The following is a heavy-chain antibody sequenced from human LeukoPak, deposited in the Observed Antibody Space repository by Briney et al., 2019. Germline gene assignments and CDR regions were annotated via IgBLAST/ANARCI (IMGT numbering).Heavy chain of an antibody. J-gene: IGHJ6*03. V-gene: IGHV1-2*02. D-gene: IGHD6-6*01. Sequence: ASVKVSCKASGYTFTGYYMHWVRQAPGQGLEWMGWINPNSGGTNYAQKFQGRVTMTRDTSISTAYMELSRLRSDDTAVYYCARDRWGSTSSESRTDYYYYYMDVWGKGTTVTVSS. CDR1: GYTFTGYY. CDR3: ARDRWGSTSSESRTDYYYYYMDV. CDR2: INPNSGGT.